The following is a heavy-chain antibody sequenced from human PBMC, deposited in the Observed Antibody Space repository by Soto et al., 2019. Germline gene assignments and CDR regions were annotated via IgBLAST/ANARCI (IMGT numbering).Heavy chain of an antibody. CDR1: GFTFSGSA. V-gene: IGHV3-73*02. Sequence: EVQLVESGGGLVQPGGSLKLSCAASGFTFSGSAMHWVRQASGKGLEWVGRIRSKANSYATAYAASVKGRFTISRDDSNNTAYLQKNSLKTEDTAVYYCTRQANGMDVWGQGTTVTVAS. J-gene: IGHJ6*02. CDR3: TRQANGMDV. CDR2: IRSKANSYAT.